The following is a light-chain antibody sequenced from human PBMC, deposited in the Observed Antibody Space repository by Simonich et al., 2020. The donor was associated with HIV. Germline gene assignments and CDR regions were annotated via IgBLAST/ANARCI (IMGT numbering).Light chain of an antibody. V-gene: IGKV3D-20*01. J-gene: IGKJ1*01. CDR2: DAS. CDR1: QRVSRHY. CDR3: QQYGSSPTWT. Sequence: EIVLTQSPGTLSMSPGERATLSCRASQRVSRHYLAWFQQKPGLVPRLLIYDASSRATGIPNRFSGSGSGTDFTLTISSLEPEDFAVYYCQQYGSSPTWTFGQGTKVEIK.